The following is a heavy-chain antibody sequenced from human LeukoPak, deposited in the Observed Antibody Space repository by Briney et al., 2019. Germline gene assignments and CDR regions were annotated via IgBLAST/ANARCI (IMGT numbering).Heavy chain of an antibody. CDR1: GGSFSGHY. J-gene: IGHJ6*02. D-gene: IGHD3-3*01. V-gene: IGHV4-34*01. CDR3: ARGEYYDFWSGYPGDYYYGMDV. CDR2: INHSGST. Sequence: SETLSLTCAVYGGSFSGHYWSWIRQPPGKGLEWIGEINHSGSTNYNPSLKSRVTISVDTSKNQFSLKLSSVTAADTAVYYCARGEYYDFWSGYPGDYYYGMDVWGQGTTVTVSS.